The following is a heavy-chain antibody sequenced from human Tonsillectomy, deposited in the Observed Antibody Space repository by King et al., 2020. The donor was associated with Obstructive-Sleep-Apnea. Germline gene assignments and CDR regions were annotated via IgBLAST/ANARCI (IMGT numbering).Heavy chain of an antibody. J-gene: IGHJ1*01. CDR2: IRQDGSEK. CDR3: ARDSDYGDQAEYFQY. D-gene: IGHD4-17*01. CDR1: GFTFSSYW. V-gene: IGHV3-7*03. Sequence: QLVQSGGGLVQPGGSLRLSCAVSGFTFSSYWMIWVRQAPGKGLEWGANIRQDGSEKYYVDSVKGRFTISRHNAKNSMYLQMNSLRAEDTAVYYWARDSDYGDQAEYFQYWGQGTLVTVSS.